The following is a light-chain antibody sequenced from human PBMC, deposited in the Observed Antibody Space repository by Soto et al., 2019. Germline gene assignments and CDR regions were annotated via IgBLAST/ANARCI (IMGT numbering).Light chain of an antibody. J-gene: IGKJ1*01. CDR3: QQYNNWPQT. CDR2: GAS. V-gene: IGKV3-15*01. Sequence: EIVMTQSPATLSVSPGERATLSCRASQSVSSNLAWYQQKPGQAPRLLIYGASTRATGIPARFSGSGSGTECTLTISSLQSEDVAVYYCQQYNNWPQTFGQGTKVDIK. CDR1: QSVSSN.